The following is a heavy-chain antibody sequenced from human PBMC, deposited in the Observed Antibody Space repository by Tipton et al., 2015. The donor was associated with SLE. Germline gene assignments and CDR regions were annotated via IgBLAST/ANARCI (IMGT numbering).Heavy chain of an antibody. CDR3: ARGLGYCTNGVCSYWYFDL. V-gene: IGHV4-59*11. CDR1: GDSISSHY. Sequence: TLSLTCTVSGDSISSHYWNWIRQPPGKGLEWIGYIYHSGSTNYNPSLKSRVTISVDTSKNQFSLNLSSVTAADTAVYYCARGLGYCTNGVCSYWYFDLWGRGTLVTVSS. D-gene: IGHD2-8*01. CDR2: IYHSGST. J-gene: IGHJ2*01.